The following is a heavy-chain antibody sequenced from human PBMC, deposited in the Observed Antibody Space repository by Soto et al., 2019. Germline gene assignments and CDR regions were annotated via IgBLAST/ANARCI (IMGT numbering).Heavy chain of an antibody. Sequence: QVRLQESGPGLVKPTQTLSFTCSVSGGSIGSGVYYCSWFRQHPGKGLEWIGYISDSGSTDYNPSVDSRVTISLDMSETQFSLSLTSVIAADTAVYYCARGTNWYFDLWGRGTLVTVSS. V-gene: IGHV4-31*03. CDR1: GGSIGSGVYY. J-gene: IGHJ2*01. CDR3: ARGTNWYFDL. CDR2: ISDSGST.